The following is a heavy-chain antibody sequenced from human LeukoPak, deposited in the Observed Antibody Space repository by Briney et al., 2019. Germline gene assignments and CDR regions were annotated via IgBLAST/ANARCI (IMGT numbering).Heavy chain of an antibody. V-gene: IGHV3-7*01. CDR3: ARVLVVYGIFDY. D-gene: IGHD2-8*01. CDR1: GFTFSFYW. J-gene: IGHJ4*02. Sequence: TGGSLRLSCAASGFTFSFYWMTWVRQAPGKGLEWVASIKQDGSEKYYVDSVKGRFTISRDNTKNSLYLQMNSLRAEDTAVYYCARVLVVYGIFDYWGQGTLVTVSS. CDR2: IKQDGSEK.